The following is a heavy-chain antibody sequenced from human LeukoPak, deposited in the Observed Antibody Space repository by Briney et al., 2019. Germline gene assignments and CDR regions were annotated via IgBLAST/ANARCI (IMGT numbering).Heavy chain of an antibody. Sequence: KSLRLSCAVAGFSLSRFAIRWARHPHDKGRGWVAVISYDGSNKNYTDSVKGRLTFHRDNTKTTLYLQMTSLRAENTPVYYCARDQTRSHSVYDIYLDYWGQGTLVTVSS. CDR2: ISYDGSNK. J-gene: IGHJ4*02. CDR1: GFSLSRFA. V-gene: IGHV3-30-3*01. D-gene: IGHD5/OR15-5a*01. CDR3: ARDQTRSHSVYDIYLDY.